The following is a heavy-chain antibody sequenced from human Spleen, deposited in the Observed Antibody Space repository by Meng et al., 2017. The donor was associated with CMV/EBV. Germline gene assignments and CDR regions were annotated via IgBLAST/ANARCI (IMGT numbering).Heavy chain of an antibody. Sequence: ASVKVSCKASGYTFNSYGFSWVRQAPGQGLEWMGWISTYNGNTNYAQKLQGRVTMTADTSTTTAYMELRSLRSDDTAVYYCARAGETDSSGYYDNWFDPWGQGTLVTVSS. D-gene: IGHD3-22*01. CDR2: ISTYNGNT. J-gene: IGHJ5*02. V-gene: IGHV1-18*01. CDR3: ARAGETDSSGYYDNWFDP. CDR1: GYTFNSYG.